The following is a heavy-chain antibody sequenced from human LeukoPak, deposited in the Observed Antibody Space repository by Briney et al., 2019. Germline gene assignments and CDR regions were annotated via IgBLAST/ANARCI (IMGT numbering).Heavy chain of an antibody. D-gene: IGHD3-9*01. CDR1: GFTFSIYG. CDR2: ISDSGGST. J-gene: IGHJ3*02. CDR3: ARGRYFDWLSTDAFDI. Sequence: GGSLRLSCAASGFTFSIYGMSWVRQAPGKGLEWVSTISDSGGSTYYADSVKGRFTISRDNSHNTLYLQMNSLRAEDTAVYYCARGRYFDWLSTDAFDIWGQGTMVTVSS. V-gene: IGHV3-23*01.